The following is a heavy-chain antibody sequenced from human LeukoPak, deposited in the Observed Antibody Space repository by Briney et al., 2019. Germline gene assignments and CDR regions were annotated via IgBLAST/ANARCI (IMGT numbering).Heavy chain of an antibody. J-gene: IGHJ4*02. CDR3: VRGGGYYHDY. V-gene: IGHV3-64*04. D-gene: IGHD3-3*01. CDR1: GFTFSSYA. Sequence: GGSLRLSCSASGFTFSSYAMHWVRQAPGKGLEYVSAISSNGGSTYYADSVKGRFTISRDNAKNTLYLQMNSLRAEDTAVYYCVRGGGYYHDYWGQGTLVTVSS. CDR2: ISSNGGST.